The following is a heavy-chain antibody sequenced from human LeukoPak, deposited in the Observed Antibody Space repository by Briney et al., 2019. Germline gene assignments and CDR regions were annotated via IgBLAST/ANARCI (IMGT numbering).Heavy chain of an antibody. V-gene: IGHV3-74*01. CDR2: INVDGSIT. CDR3: ARAHLYSTKDY. D-gene: IGHD6-13*01. J-gene: IGHJ4*02. CDR1: GFTFSNYW. Sequence: GGSLRLSCAASGFTFSNYWMQWVRHAPGKGLVWVSRINVDGSITTSADSVKGRFTISRDDAKNTLYLQMDSLRAEDTAVYYCARAHLYSTKDYWGQGTLVTVSS.